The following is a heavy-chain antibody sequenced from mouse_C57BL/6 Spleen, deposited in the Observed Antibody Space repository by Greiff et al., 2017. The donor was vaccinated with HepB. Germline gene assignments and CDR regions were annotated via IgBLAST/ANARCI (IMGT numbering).Heavy chain of an antibody. J-gene: IGHJ2*01. CDR2: IYPGDGDT. CDR1: GYAFSSYW. V-gene: IGHV1-80*01. Sequence: VKLMESGAELVKPGASVKISCKASGYAFSSYWMNWVKQRPGKGLEWIGQIYPGDGDTNYNGKFKGKATLTADKSSSTAYMQLSSLTSEDSAVYFCARSKLAGFDYWGQGTTLTVSS. D-gene: IGHD1-1*01. CDR3: ARSKLAGFDY.